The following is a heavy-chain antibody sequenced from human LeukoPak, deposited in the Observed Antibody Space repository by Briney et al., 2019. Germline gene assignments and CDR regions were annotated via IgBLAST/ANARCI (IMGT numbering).Heavy chain of an antibody. CDR3: AKRGVVIRVILVGFHKEAYYFDS. Sequence: GGSLRLSCAVSGITLSNYGMSWVRQAPGKGLEWVAGISDSGGRTNYADSVKGRFTLSRDNPKDTLYLQMNSLRAEDTAVYFCAKRGVVIRVILVGFHKEAYYFDSWGQGALVTVSS. V-gene: IGHV3-23*01. CDR1: GITLSNYG. CDR2: ISDSGGRT. J-gene: IGHJ4*02. D-gene: IGHD3-22*01.